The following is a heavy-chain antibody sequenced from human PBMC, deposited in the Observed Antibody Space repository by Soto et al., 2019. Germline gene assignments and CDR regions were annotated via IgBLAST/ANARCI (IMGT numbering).Heavy chain of an antibody. CDR1: GFTLSDHH. CDR2: SRDRAQGNSA. J-gene: IGHJ4*02. D-gene: IGHD3-22*01. V-gene: IGHV3-72*01. CDR3: VIATYFSDSSGYTRCFDY. Sequence: GSLRLSRASPGFTLSDHHSDWVRPSPREGPGGVGSSRDRAQGNSAAYAACVKGRFTTSRDESKNSVYLQMNSLKTEDTSFYYCVIATYFSDSSGYTRCFDYWGQGTLVTVSS.